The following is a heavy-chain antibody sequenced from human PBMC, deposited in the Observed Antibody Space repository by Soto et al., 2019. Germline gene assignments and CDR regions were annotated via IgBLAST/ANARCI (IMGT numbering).Heavy chain of an antibody. CDR1: GYSFTSYW. Sequence: PGESLKISCKGSGYSFTSYWIGWVRQMPGKGLEWMGIIYPGDSDTRYSPSFQGQVTISADKSISTAYLQWSSLKASDTAMYYCARSVVVPAAIRRYYYYYGMDVWGQGTTVTVSS. CDR2: IYPGDSDT. D-gene: IGHD2-2*02. J-gene: IGHJ6*02. V-gene: IGHV5-51*01. CDR3: ARSVVVPAAIRRYYYYYGMDV.